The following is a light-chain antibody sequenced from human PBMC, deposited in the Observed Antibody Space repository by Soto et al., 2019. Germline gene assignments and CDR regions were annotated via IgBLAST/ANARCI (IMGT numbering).Light chain of an antibody. Sequence: DTQMTQSPSSLSASVGDRVSITCRASQGITNYVAWYQQKPGKVPKLLIYAASTLQSGVLSRFSGSGSGTDFTLTISSLQPEDVATYYCQKYNSAPLTFGGGTKVEIK. J-gene: IGKJ4*01. CDR3: QKYNSAPLT. CDR1: QGITNY. CDR2: AAS. V-gene: IGKV1-27*01.